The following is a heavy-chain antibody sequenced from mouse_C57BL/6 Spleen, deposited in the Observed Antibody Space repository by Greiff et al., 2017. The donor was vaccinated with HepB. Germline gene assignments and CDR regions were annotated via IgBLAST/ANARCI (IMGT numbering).Heavy chain of an antibody. CDR2: INPYNGGT. J-gene: IGHJ2*01. Sequence: EVQLQQSGPVLMKPGASVKMSCKASGYTFTDYYMNWVKQSHGKSLEWIGVINPYNGGTSYNQKFKGKATLTVDKSSSTAYMELNSLTSEDSAVYYCARDYYGSPFDYWGQGTTLTVSS. V-gene: IGHV1-19*01. CDR1: GYTFTDYY. CDR3: ARDYYGSPFDY. D-gene: IGHD1-1*01.